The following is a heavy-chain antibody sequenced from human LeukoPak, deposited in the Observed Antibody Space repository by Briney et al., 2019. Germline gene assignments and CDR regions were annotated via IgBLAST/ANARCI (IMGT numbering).Heavy chain of an antibody. J-gene: IGHJ4*02. Sequence: GGSLRLSCAASGFTFSSYSMNWVRQAPGKGLEWVSSISSSSSYIYYADSVKGRFTVSRDNAQNSLHLQMNSLRAEDTAVYYCAREPRSYGFDYWGQGTLVTVSS. V-gene: IGHV3-21*01. CDR3: AREPRSYGFDY. CDR2: ISSSSSYI. D-gene: IGHD1-26*01. CDR1: GFTFSSYS.